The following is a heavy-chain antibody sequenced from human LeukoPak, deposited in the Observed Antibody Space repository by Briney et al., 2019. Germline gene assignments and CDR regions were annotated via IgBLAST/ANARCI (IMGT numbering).Heavy chain of an antibody. CDR1: GYSISSGYY. J-gene: IGHJ4*02. CDR2: IYHSGNT. V-gene: IGHV4-38-2*02. D-gene: IGHD2-2*02. CDR3: ARGDIPDY. Sequence: NPSETLSLTCTVSGYSISSGYYWGWIRQPPGKGLEWIGSIYHSGNTYYKSSLKSRVTISVDTSKDQFSLKLRSVTTTDTAVYYCARGDIPDYWGQGTLVTVSS.